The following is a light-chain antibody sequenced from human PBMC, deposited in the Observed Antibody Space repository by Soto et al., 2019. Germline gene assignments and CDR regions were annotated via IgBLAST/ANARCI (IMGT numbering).Light chain of an antibody. CDR3: QHYNNWPLT. CDR2: GAS. CDR1: QSISTN. J-gene: IGKJ4*01. Sequence: EIVMTQSPATLSVSPGERATLSCRASQSISTNLAWYQQKPGQAPRLLISGASTRATGIPVRFSGRGSATEFTLTISSLQSEDFAVYYCQHYNNWPLTLGGGTKVEVK. V-gene: IGKV3-15*01.